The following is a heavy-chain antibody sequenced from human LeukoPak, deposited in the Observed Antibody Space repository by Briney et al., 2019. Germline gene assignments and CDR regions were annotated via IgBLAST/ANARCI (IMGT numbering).Heavy chain of an antibody. V-gene: IGHV4-59*08. D-gene: IGHD5-24*01. CDR3: ARRGRDGYNYN. CDR1: GGSFSGYY. J-gene: IGHJ4*02. CDR2: IYYSGST. Sequence: SETLSLTCAVYGGSFSGYYWSWIRQPPGKGLEWIGYIYYSGSTNYNPSLKSRVTISVDTSKNQFSLKLSSVTAADTAVYYCARRGRDGYNYNWGQGTLVTVSS.